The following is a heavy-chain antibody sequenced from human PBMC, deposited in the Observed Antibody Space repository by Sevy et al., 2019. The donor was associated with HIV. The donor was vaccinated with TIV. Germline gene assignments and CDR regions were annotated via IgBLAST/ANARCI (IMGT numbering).Heavy chain of an antibody. V-gene: IGHV4-59*07. CDR3: ARGYYSSSAYRTFANFDY. CDR1: GGSISSYY. J-gene: IGHJ4*02. CDR2: IYYSGST. D-gene: IGHD6-6*01. Sequence: SDSLSLTCTVSGGSISSYYWSWIRQPPGKGLEWIGYIYYSGSTNYNPSLKSRVTISVDTSKNQFSLKLSSVTAADTAVYYCARGYYSSSAYRTFANFDYWGQGTLVTVSS.